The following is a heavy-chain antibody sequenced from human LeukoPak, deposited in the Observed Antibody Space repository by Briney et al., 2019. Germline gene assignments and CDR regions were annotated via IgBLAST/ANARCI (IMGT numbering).Heavy chain of an antibody. CDR3: ARNPNRGTFDI. CDR1: GFTFSSYS. V-gene: IGHV3-48*04. CDR2: ISSSSSTI. J-gene: IGHJ3*02. D-gene: IGHD6-13*01. Sequence: GGSLRLSCAASGFTFSSYSMNWVRQAPGKGLEWVSYISSSSSTIYYADSVKGRFTISRDNAKNSLYLQMNSLRAEDTAVYYCARNPNRGTFDIWGQGTMVTVSS.